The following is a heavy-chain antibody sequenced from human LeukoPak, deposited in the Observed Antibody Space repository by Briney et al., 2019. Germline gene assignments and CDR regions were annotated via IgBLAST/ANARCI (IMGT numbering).Heavy chain of an antibody. D-gene: IGHD3-10*01. CDR3: ARCPAQPPAGYYHIDY. Sequence: ASVKVSCKASDYIFISYGISWVRQAPGQGLEWMGWISAYNGNTNYAQKLQGRVTMTTDTSTSTAYMELRSLRSDDTAVYYCARCPAQPPAGYYHIDYWGQGTLVTVSS. V-gene: IGHV1-18*01. CDR2: ISAYNGNT. J-gene: IGHJ4*02. CDR1: DYIFISYG.